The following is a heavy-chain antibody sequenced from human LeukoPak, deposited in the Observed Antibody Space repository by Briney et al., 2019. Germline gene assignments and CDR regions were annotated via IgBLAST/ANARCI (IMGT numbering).Heavy chain of an antibody. D-gene: IGHD3-10*01. CDR3: ARGNKDSGSYYPHYMDV. V-gene: IGHV1-46*01. J-gene: IGHJ6*03. CDR1: GYTFTSYY. Sequence: ASVKVSCKASGYTFTSYYMHWVRQAPGQGLEWMGIINPSGGSTSYAQKFQGRVTMTRDTSTSTVYMELNSLRSDDTAVYYCARGNKDSGSYYPHYMDVWGKGTTVTIS. CDR2: INPSGGST.